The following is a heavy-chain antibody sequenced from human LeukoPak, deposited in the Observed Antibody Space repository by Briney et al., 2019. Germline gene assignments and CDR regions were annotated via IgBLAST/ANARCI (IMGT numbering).Heavy chain of an antibody. CDR1: GGSISSGSYY. J-gene: IGHJ4*02. D-gene: IGHD3-3*01. CDR3: ARETIPEGLDY. Sequence: PSETLSLTCTVSGGSISSGSYYWSWIRPPAGKGLEWIGRIYTSGSTNYNPSLKSRVTISVDTSKNQFSLKLSSVTAADTAVYYCARETIPEGLDYWGQGTLVTVSS. V-gene: IGHV4-61*02. CDR2: IYTSGST.